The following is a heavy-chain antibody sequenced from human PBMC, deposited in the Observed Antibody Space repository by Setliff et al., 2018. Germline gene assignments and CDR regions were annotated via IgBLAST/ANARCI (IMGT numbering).Heavy chain of an antibody. CDR3: AREYYDSGGFSYGMDV. J-gene: IGHJ6*02. V-gene: IGHV3-30-3*01. D-gene: IGHD3-22*01. Sequence: GGSLRLSCAASGFTFNGYAMNWVRQVPGKGLEWVAVISSDGNIKFHAESVKGRFTISRDNSKNTQYLQMHSLRVEDTAVYYCAREYYDSGGFSYGMDVWGQGTTVTVS. CDR2: ISSDGNIK. CDR1: GFTFNGYA.